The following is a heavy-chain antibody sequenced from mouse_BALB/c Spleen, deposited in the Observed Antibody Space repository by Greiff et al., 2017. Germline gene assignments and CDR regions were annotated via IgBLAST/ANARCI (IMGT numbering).Heavy chain of an antibody. CDR2: ISNGGGST. CDR3: ARHDVYYFDY. Sequence: EVQLVESGGGLVQPGGSLKLSCAASGFTFSSYTMSWVRQTPEKRLEWVAYISNGGGSTYYPDTVKGRFTISRDNAKNTLYLQMSSLKSEDTAMYYCARHDVYYFDYWGQGTTLTVSS. D-gene: IGHD2-3*01. J-gene: IGHJ2*01. CDR1: GFTFSSYT. V-gene: IGHV5-12-2*01.